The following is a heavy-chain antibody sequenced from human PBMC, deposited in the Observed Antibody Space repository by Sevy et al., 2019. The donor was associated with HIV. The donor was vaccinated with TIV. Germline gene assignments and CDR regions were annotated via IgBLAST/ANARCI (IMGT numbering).Heavy chain of an antibody. Sequence: GGSLRLSCAASGFTLSDYCMSWIRQAPGKGLEWLSYISRDGDTIYYTNSVKGRFTISRDNAKKSLYLQMNSLRAEDTAVYYCARDHVKDGDLGDYYYFAMDVWGQGTSVTVSS. CDR2: ISRDGDTI. CDR3: ARDHVKDGDLGDYYYFAMDV. J-gene: IGHJ6*02. D-gene: IGHD4-17*01. V-gene: IGHV3-11*01. CDR1: GFTLSDYC.